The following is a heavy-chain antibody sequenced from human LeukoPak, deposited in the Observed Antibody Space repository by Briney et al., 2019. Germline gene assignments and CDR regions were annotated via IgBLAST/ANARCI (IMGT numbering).Heavy chain of an antibody. J-gene: IGHJ4*02. V-gene: IGHV3-23*01. CDR2: IFTTGNT. CDR1: GFTFSNYD. Sequence: PGGSLRLSCAASGFTFSNYDMIRVRQAPGKGLEWVSSIFTTGNTYYADSAKGRFTISRDNSKSTLFLQMNSLRAEDTALYFCVRGTTTPDYWGQGTLVTVSS. D-gene: IGHD1/OR15-1a*01. CDR3: VRGTTTPDY.